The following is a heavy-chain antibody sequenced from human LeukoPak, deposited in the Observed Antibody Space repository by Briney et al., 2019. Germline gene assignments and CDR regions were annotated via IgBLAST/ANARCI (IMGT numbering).Heavy chain of an antibody. J-gene: IGHJ4*02. Sequence: GGSLRLSCAASGFTFSSYAMSWVRQAPGKGREWVSAISGSGGSTYYADSVKGRFTISRDNSKNTLYLQMNSLRAEDTAVYYCAKNMVRGVIIDGLDYWGQGTLVTVSS. D-gene: IGHD3-10*01. CDR3: AKNMVRGVIIDGLDY. CDR1: GFTFSSYA. V-gene: IGHV3-23*01. CDR2: ISGSGGST.